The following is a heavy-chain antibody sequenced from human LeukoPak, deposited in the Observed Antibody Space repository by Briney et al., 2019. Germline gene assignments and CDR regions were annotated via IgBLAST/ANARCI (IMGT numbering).Heavy chain of an antibody. J-gene: IGHJ4*02. CDR2: IYYSGST. D-gene: IGHD5-12*01. V-gene: IGHV4-31*03. Sequence: SETLSLTCTVSGGSISSGGYYWSWIRQQPGKGLEWIGYIYYSGSTYYNPSLKSRVIISVDTSKNQFSLKLSSVTAADTAVYYCARVRGYAIDYWGQGTLVTVSS. CDR1: GGSISSGGYY. CDR3: ARVRGYAIDY.